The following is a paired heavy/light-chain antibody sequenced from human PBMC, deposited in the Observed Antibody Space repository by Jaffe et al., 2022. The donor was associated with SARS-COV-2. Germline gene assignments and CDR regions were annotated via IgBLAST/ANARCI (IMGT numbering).Heavy chain of an antibody. CDR2: ISAYNGNT. CDR3: ARDLGGRFSSTYYYDGSAYDWDY. V-gene: IGHV1-18*04. CDR1: GYTFISYG. Sequence: QVQLVQAGTEVKKPGASVKVSCKASGYTFISYGISWVRQAAGQGLEWMGWISAYNGNTYYAQKFQGRVTMTTDTSTSTAYMELRSLRSDDTAVYYCARDLGGRFSSTYYYDGSAYDWDYWGQGTLVTVSS. D-gene: IGHD3-22*01. J-gene: IGHJ4*02.
Light chain of an antibody. CDR3: YSAADNNQV. V-gene: IGLV3-27*01. J-gene: IGLJ2*01. Sequence: SYELTQPSSVSVSPGQTARITCSGDVLAKKFARWFQQKPGQAPVLVIYKDNERPSGVPERFSGSSSGTTVTLTISGAQVEDEADYYCYSAADNNQVFGGGTKLTVL. CDR2: KDN. CDR1: VLAKKF.